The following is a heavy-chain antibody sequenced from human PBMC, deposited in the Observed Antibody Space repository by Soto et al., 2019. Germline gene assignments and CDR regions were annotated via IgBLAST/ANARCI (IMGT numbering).Heavy chain of an antibody. J-gene: IGHJ4*02. CDR1: GFTFSTYG. V-gene: IGHV3-30*18. Sequence: QVHLVESGGGVVQPGRSLRLTCAASGFTFSTYGMHWVRQAPGKGLEWVAVTSYDGSEKDYEDSVKGRFTISRDNSKNTLDLQMMSLRPEDTAVYYCAKEHSGLYSRHYFDSWGQGTLVTVSS. D-gene: IGHD3-10*02. CDR2: TSYDGSEK. CDR3: AKEHSGLYSRHYFDS.